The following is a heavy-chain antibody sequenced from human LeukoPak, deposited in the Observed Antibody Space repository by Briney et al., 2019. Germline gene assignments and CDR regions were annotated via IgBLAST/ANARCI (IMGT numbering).Heavy chain of an antibody. Sequence: SETLSLTCAVSGGSISSGGYSWSWTRQPPGKGLEWIGYIYHSGSTYYNPSLKSRVTISVDRSKNQFSLKLSSVTAADTAVYYCAREAITMVRGVIINNWFDPWGQGTLVTVSS. CDR2: IYHSGST. CDR1: GGSISSGGYS. D-gene: IGHD3-10*01. J-gene: IGHJ5*02. CDR3: AREAITMVRGVIINNWFDP. V-gene: IGHV4-30-2*01.